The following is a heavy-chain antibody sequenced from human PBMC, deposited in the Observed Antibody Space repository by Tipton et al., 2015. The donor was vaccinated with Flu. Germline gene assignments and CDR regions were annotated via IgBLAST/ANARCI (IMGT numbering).Heavy chain of an antibody. D-gene: IGHD1-26*01. V-gene: IGHV3-23*04. CDR1: GFTFSSYA. Sequence: VQLVQSGGGLVQPGGSLRLSCVASGFTFSSYAMSWVRQVPGKGLEWVSVISGSGGSTYNADSVKGRFTISRDNSKTTLYLQMNSLRVEDTAVYYCARDRVVGAAAGYYYSYYGMDVWGQGTTVTVSS. J-gene: IGHJ6*02. CDR3: ARDRVVGAAAGYYYSYYGMDV. CDR2: ISGSGGST.